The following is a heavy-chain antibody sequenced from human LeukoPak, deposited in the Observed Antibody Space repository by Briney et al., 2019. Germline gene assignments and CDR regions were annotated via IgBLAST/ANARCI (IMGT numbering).Heavy chain of an antibody. V-gene: IGHV3-74*01. D-gene: IGHD3-16*01. CDR2: INEDATTI. CDR1: GFAFSAYW. Sequence: PGGSLRLSCAASGFAFSAYWMHWVRQAPGKGLEWVSRINEDATTITYADSVKGRFIISRDNSKKSLYLQMNHLRAEDTAVYYCVRDLILVWTPGDDFDFWGQGTLVIVSS. CDR3: VRDLILVWTPGDDFDF. J-gene: IGHJ4*02.